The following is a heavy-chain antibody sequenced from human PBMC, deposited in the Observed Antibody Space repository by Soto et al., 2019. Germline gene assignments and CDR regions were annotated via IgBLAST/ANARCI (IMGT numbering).Heavy chain of an antibody. CDR1: GFTFSNYG. J-gene: IGHJ6*02. D-gene: IGHD6-13*01. CDR3: AKDDGSTWSMFYSYYGVDV. Sequence: GESLKISCAASGFTFSNYGIHWVRQAPGKGLEWVAVISYDGSSKDYADSVKGRFTISRDNSKNTLYLQMNSLRIEDTAVYYCAKDDGSTWSMFYSYYGVDVWGQGTTVTV. CDR2: ISYDGSSK. V-gene: IGHV3-30*18.